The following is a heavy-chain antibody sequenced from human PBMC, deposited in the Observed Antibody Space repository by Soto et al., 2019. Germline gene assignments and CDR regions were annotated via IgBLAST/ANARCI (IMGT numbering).Heavy chain of an antibody. J-gene: IGHJ4*02. Sequence: PSETQSLTCTVSGGSIRSGDCYWSWIRQPPGKGLEWIGYIYYSGSTYYNPSLKSRVTISVDTSKNQFSLKLSSVTAADTAVYYCARVPWRSGYYPYYFDYWGQGTLVTVSS. CDR2: IYYSGST. CDR1: GGSIRSGDCY. D-gene: IGHD3-3*01. CDR3: ARVPWRSGYYPYYFDY. V-gene: IGHV4-30-4*01.